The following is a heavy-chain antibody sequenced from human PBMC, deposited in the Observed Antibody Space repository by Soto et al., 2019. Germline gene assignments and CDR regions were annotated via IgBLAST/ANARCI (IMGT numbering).Heavy chain of an antibody. CDR1: GGSISSYY. Sequence: QVQLQESGPGLVKPSETLSLTCTVSGGSISSYYWSWIQQPPGKGLEWIGYIYYSGSTNYNPSLKSRVTISVDTSKNQFSLKLSSVTAADTAVYYCARERSGSYSDYWGQGTLVTVSS. J-gene: IGHJ4*02. V-gene: IGHV4-59*01. D-gene: IGHD1-26*01. CDR3: ARERSGSYSDY. CDR2: IYYSGST.